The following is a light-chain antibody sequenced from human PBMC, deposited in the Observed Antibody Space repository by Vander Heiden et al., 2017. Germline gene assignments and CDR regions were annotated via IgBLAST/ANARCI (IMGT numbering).Light chain of an antibody. Sequence: EIQFTPSPGTLSLSPGERATLTCRTSQSSSTSYLAWYQQKLGQAPRILIYEASRRATSIPDRFSGSGSGTDYTLTISRLVPEDFAVYYCQYYDVSSKWTFGHGTKVELK. CDR2: EAS. CDR3: QYYDVSSKWT. V-gene: IGKV3-20*01. CDR1: QSSSTSY. J-gene: IGKJ1*01.